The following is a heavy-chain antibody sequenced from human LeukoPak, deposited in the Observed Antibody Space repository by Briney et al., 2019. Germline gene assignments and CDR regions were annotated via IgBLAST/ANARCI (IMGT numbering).Heavy chain of an antibody. D-gene: IGHD6-13*01. CDR2: IYYSGST. CDR1: GGSISSYY. J-gene: IGHJ4*02. V-gene: IGHV4-59*01. Sequence: SETLSLTCTVSGGSISSYYWSWIRQPPGKGLEWIGYIYYSGSTNYNPSLKSRVTISVDTSKNQLSLKLSSVTAADTAVYYCARVIISSSWYNFDYWGQGTLVTVSS. CDR3: ARVIISSSWYNFDY.